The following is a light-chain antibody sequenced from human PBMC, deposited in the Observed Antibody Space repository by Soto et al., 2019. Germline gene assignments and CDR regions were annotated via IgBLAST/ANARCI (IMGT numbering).Light chain of an antibody. V-gene: IGLV6-57*04. Sequence: NFMLTQPHSVSESPGKTVTISCTRSSGNIASSYVQWYQQRPGSAPTTVIYEDDQRPSGVPHRFSGSIDRASNSASLTISELRTEDAADYYCQSYYSDNYVFGPGTKLTV. J-gene: IGLJ1*01. CDR2: EDD. CDR3: QSYYSDNYV. CDR1: SGNIASSY.